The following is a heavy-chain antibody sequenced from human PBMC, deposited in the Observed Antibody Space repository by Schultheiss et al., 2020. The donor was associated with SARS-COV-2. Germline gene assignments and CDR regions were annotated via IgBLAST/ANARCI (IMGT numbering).Heavy chain of an antibody. CDR1: GFTFSSYD. Sequence: GGSLRLSCAASGFTFSSYDMHWVRQATGKGLEWVAVISYDGSNKYYADSVKGRFTISRDNSKNTLYLQMNSLRAEDTAVYYCAKGGYCSSTSCYAYVDYWGQGTLVTVSS. D-gene: IGHD2-2*01. V-gene: IGHV3-30*18. CDR3: AKGGYCSSTSCYAYVDY. CDR2: ISYDGSNK. J-gene: IGHJ4*02.